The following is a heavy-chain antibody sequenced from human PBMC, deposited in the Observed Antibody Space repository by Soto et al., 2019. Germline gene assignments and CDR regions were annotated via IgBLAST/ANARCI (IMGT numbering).Heavy chain of an antibody. Sequence: QVQLQESGPGLVKPSQTLSLTCTVSGGSISSGGYYWSWIRQHPGKGLEWIGYIYYSGSTYYNPSLKSRVTLSLDTSKNQFSLKLSSVTAADTSVYYCARGTAMVGAYYYYGMDVWGQGTTVTVSS. CDR1: GGSISSGGYY. J-gene: IGHJ6*02. V-gene: IGHV4-31*03. D-gene: IGHD5-18*01. CDR3: ARGTAMVGAYYYYGMDV. CDR2: IYYSGST.